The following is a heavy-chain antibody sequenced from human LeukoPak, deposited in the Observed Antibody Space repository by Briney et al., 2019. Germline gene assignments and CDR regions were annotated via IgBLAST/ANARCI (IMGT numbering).Heavy chain of an antibody. D-gene: IGHD3-22*01. V-gene: IGHV3-48*03. Sequence: GGSLRLSCAASGFAFRNYEMNWVRQAPGKGLEWIAYTSISGQTTYYAASVKGRFTVSRDKAKNSVDLQMISLRPEDTAVYYCARSYDSRGYFFYFDFRGQGTLVTVAS. CDR2: TSISGQTT. CDR1: GFAFRNYE. J-gene: IGHJ4*02. CDR3: ARSYDSRGYFFYFDF.